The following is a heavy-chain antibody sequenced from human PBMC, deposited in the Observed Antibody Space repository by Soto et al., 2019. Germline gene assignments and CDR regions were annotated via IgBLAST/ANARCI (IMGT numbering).Heavy chain of an antibody. V-gene: IGHV3-15*07. CDR2: IKSKTNGYAT. CDR1: GFTFSNAW. D-gene: IGHD3-3*01. CDR3: TRKDYDFWSGFAGFDP. Sequence: GGSLRLSCAASGFTFSNAWINWVRQAPGKGLEWVGRIKSKTNGYATEYAASVKGRFTISRDDSKNMAYLQMNSLKTEDTAVYYCTRKDYDFWSGFAGFDPWGQGTLVNVS. J-gene: IGHJ5*02.